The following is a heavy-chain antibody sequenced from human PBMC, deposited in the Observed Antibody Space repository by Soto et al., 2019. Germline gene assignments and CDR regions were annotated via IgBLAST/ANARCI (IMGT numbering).Heavy chain of an antibody. D-gene: IGHD2-8*01. CDR1: GGSVSSVGYH. CDR2: ITYSGNT. Sequence: SETLSLTCTVSGGSVSSVGYHWSWIRQHPGKGLEWIGYITYSGNTYYNPSLESRVTMSADTSKNQFSLKLSSVTTADTAVYFCVRGGSCTNGVCSVFDYWGQGTLVTVSS. V-gene: IGHV4-31*03. J-gene: IGHJ4*02. CDR3: VRGGSCTNGVCSVFDY.